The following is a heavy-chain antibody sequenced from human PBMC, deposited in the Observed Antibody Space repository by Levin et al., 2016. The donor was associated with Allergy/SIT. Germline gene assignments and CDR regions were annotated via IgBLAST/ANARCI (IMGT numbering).Heavy chain of an antibody. CDR3: AKGGSVSHLDY. CDR2: IYYSGST. CDR1: GGSISTYY. Sequence: SETLSLTCTVSGGSISTYYWSWIRQPPGKGLEWIGYIYYSGSTSYNPSLKSRVTMLVDTSKNQFSLKLSSVTAADTAVYYCAKGGSVSHLDYWGQGALVTVSS. D-gene: IGHD5/OR15-5a*01. V-gene: IGHV4-59*12. J-gene: IGHJ4*02.